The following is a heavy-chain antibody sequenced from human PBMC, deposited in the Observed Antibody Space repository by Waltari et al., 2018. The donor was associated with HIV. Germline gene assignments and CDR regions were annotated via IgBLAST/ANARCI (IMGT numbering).Heavy chain of an antibody. CDR1: GFTFSSYW. CDR3: VRHGYRYGEVY. CDR2: IKQDGSEK. V-gene: IGHV3-7*03. J-gene: IGHJ4*02. Sequence: EVQLVESGGGLVQPGGSLRLSCAASGFTFSSYWMSWVRQAPGKGLEWGANIKQDGSEKYYADSVKGRFTISRDNAKNSLYLQMNSLRAEDAAVYYCVRHGYRYGEVYWGQGALVSVSS. D-gene: IGHD3-10*01.